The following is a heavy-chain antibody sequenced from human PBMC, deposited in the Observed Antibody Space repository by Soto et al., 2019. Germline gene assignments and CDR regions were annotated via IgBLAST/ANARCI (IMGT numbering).Heavy chain of an antibody. J-gene: IGHJ4*02. CDR1: GASITSGSYY. CDR2: IYHRGST. CDR3: ARDYMAVMD. D-gene: IGHD2-21*01. Sequence: SETLDLTCTVSGASITSGSYYWSWIRQHPGKGLEWIGYIYHRGSTYYNPSLKSRVTISIDTSKNQFSLRLTSVTAADTAVYYCARDYMAVMDWGQGTLVTVSS. V-gene: IGHV4-31*03.